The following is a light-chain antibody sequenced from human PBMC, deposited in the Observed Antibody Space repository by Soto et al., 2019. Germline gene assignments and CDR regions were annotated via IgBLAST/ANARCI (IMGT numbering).Light chain of an antibody. CDR3: AAWDDSLNGRV. Sequence: QSVLTQPPSASRTPGQRVTISCSGSNSNIESNTVNWYQQLPGTAPKLLIYYDNLRPSGVPDRISGSKSGTSASLAISGPQSDDEADYYCAAWDDSLNGRVFGTGTKVTVL. J-gene: IGLJ1*01. V-gene: IGLV1-44*01. CDR1: NSNIESNT. CDR2: YDN.